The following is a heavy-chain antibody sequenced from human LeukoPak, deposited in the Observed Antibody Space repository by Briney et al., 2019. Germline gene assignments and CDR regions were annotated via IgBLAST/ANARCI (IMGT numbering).Heavy chain of an antibody. J-gene: IGHJ4*02. CDR1: GFTFSTYA. CDR3: ARGPTAGWSSADY. CDR2: TSYDGSKK. V-gene: IGHV3-30-3*01. Sequence: GGSLGLSCAASGFTFSTYAMHWVRQAPGKGLEWVTFTSYDGSKKYYADSVKGRFTISRDNSENTLYLQMDSLRTEDTALYYCARGPTAGWSSADYWGQGTLVTVSS. D-gene: IGHD6-19*01.